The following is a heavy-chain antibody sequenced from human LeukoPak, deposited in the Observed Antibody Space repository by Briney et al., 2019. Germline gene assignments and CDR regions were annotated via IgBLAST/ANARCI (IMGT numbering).Heavy chain of an antibody. V-gene: IGHV3-48*04. CDR1: GFTFRTYV. CDR3: ARDTGYCTSTSCYPYYFDY. CDR2: INSNSDTV. Sequence: GGSLRLSCAASGFTFRTYVMNWVRQAPGKGLEWISYINSNSDTVHYSNSVEGRFTISRDNAKNSLYLQMNSLRAEDTAMYYCARDTGYCTSTSCYPYYFDYWGQGTLVTVSS. J-gene: IGHJ4*02. D-gene: IGHD2-2*01.